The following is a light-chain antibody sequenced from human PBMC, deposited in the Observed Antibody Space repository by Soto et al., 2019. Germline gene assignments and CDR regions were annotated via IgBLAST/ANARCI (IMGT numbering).Light chain of an antibody. Sequence: EIVMTQSPATLFVSPGGRFTLSCRASQSVGTNLAWYQQKPGQAPRLLXHGASTRATGIPARFSGSGSGTEFTLTISSLQSEDFAVYYCQQYNNWPPSRTFGQGTKVDIK. V-gene: IGKV3-15*01. CDR3: QQYNNWPPSRT. J-gene: IGKJ1*01. CDR2: GAS. CDR1: QSVGTN.